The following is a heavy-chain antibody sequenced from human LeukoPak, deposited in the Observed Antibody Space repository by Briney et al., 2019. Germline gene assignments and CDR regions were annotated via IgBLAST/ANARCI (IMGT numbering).Heavy chain of an antibody. CDR1: GVTFSSYA. V-gene: IGHV3-23*01. J-gene: IGHJ6*03. D-gene: IGHD3-22*01. Sequence: GGSLRLSCAASGVTFSSYAMSWVRQAPGKGLEWVSATSGSGGSTYYADSVKGRFTISRDNSKNTLYLQMNSLRAEDTAVYYCAKGCRPYYDSRRGYMDVWVKGTTVTVSS. CDR3: AKGCRPYYDSRRGYMDV. CDR2: TSGSGGST.